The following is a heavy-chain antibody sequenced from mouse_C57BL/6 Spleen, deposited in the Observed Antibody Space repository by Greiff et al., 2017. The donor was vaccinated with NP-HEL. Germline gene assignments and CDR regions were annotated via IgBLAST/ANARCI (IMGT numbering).Heavy chain of an antibody. CDR1: GFTFSSYA. Sequence: EVQLVESGGGLVKPGGSLKLSCAASGFTFSSYAMSWVRQTPEKRLEWVATISDGGSYTYYPDNVKGRFTISRDNAKNNLYLQMSHLKSEDTAMYYCASYEEGFAYWGQGTLVTVSA. V-gene: IGHV5-4*01. J-gene: IGHJ3*01. CDR2: ISDGGSYT. CDR3: ASYEEGFAY. D-gene: IGHD2-3*01.